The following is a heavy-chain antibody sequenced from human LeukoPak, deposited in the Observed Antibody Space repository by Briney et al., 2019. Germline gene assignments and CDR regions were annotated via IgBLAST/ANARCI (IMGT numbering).Heavy chain of an antibody. D-gene: IGHD3-3*01. CDR3: ARDRRFLEWLLPYYYYMDV. CDR1: RFTFSDHY. CDR2: ISSSGSTI. Sequence: GGSLRLSCAASRFTFSDHYMSWIRQAPGKGLEWVSYISSSGSTIYYADSVKGRFTISRDNAKNSLYLQMNSLRAEDTAVYYCARDRRFLEWLLPYYYYMDVWGKGTTVTVSS. V-gene: IGHV3-11*04. J-gene: IGHJ6*03.